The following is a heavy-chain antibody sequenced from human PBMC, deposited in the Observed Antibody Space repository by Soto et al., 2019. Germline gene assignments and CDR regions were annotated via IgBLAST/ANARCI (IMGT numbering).Heavy chain of an antibody. V-gene: IGHV3-9*01. D-gene: IGHD3-10*01. CDR1: GFRFEQYV. J-gene: IGHJ4*02. CDR3: LKDAPNGSIDD. CDR2: VSPTGDTV. Sequence: VQVVASGGGLVQPGRSLRLSCAVSGFRFEQYVMHWVRQGPGKGLECVSTVSPTGDTVAYAASVEGRFTVSRDNAKNALYLQMNRLKGDDTAFYYCLKDAPNGSIDDWGQGTLVTVSS.